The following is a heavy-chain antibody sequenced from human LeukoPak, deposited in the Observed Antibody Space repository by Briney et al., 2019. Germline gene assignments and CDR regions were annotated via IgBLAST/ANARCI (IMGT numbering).Heavy chain of an antibody. CDR3: AKDPSRGRTFDY. Sequence: PGGSLRLSCAASGFTFSSYAMSWVRQAPGKGLEWVSAISGSGGSTYYADSVKGRFTISRDNPKNTLYLQMNSLRAEDTAVYYCAKDPSRGRTFDYWGQGTLVTVSS. D-gene: IGHD3-10*01. V-gene: IGHV3-23*01. J-gene: IGHJ4*02. CDR1: GFTFSSYA. CDR2: ISGSGGST.